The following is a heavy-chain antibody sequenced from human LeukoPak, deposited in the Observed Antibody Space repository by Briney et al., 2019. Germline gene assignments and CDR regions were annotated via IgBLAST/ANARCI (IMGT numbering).Heavy chain of an antibody. Sequence: SETLSLTCTISGDSISSSSYYWGWIRQPPGKGLEWIGDIYYRGSTYYNPSLKSRVTISVDTSKNQFSLKLSSVTAADTAVYYCARSRPYDFWSGFPDYWGQGTLVTVSS. D-gene: IGHD3-3*01. J-gene: IGHJ4*02. CDR1: GDSISSSSYY. V-gene: IGHV4-39*01. CDR3: ARSRPYDFWSGFPDY. CDR2: IYYRGST.